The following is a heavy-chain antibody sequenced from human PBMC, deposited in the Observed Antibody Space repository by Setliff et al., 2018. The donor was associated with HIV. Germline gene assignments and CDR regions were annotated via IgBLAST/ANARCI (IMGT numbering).Heavy chain of an antibody. CDR2: INHSGGT. J-gene: IGHJ4*02. Sequence: SETLSLTCNVYGGSFSGDSWNWIRQPPGKGLEWIGEINHSGGTKYNPSLKSRVTISVDMSKNRFSLSLTSVTAADTAIYYCARDNEQMAVPGAVFDYWGQGTLVTVSS. CDR1: GGSFSGDS. D-gene: IGHD6-19*01. V-gene: IGHV4-34*01. CDR3: ARDNEQMAVPGAVFDY.